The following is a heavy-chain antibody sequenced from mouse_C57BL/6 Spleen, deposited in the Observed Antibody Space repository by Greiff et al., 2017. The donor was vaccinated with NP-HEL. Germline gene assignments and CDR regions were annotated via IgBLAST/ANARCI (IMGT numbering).Heavy chain of an antibody. J-gene: IGHJ4*01. CDR3: TRSRLYYGNYYAMDY. CDR1: GYTFTDYE. CDR2: IDPETGGT. D-gene: IGHD2-1*01. Sequence: QVQLQQSGAELVRPGASVTLSCKASGYTFTDYEMHWVKQTPVHGLEWIGAIDPETGGTAYNQKFKGKAILTADKSSSTAYMELRSLTSEDSAVYYCTRSRLYYGNYYAMDYWGQGTSVTVSS. V-gene: IGHV1-15*01.